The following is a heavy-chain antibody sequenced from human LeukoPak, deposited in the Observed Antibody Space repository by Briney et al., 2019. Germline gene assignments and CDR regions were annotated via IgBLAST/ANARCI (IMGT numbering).Heavy chain of an antibody. CDR2: ISSSGSTI. V-gene: IGHV3-11*01. J-gene: IGHJ4*02. D-gene: IGHD3-3*01. Sequence: PGGSLRLSCAASGFTFSDYYMSWIRQAPGKGLEWVSYISSSGSTIYYADSVKGRFTISRDNAKNSLYLQMNSLRAEDTAVYYCARASLYDFWSGYYPPEAYYFDYWGQGTLVTVSS. CDR3: ARASLYDFWSGYYPPEAYYFDY. CDR1: GFTFSDYY.